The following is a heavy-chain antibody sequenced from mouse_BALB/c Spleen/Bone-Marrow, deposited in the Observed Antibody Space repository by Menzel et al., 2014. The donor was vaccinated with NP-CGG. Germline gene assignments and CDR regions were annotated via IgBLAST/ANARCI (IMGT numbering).Heavy chain of an antibody. Sequence: EVQLVESGGGLVKSGGSLKLSCAASGFTFSTYAMSWVRQTPEKRLEWVATISSGGTYTYFPDSVKGRFTISRDNAKNTLYLQMSSLTSEDTAMFYCAGSGGEYALDYWGQGTSVTVSS. CDR1: GFTFSTYA. J-gene: IGHJ4*01. CDR3: AGSGGEYALDY. CDR2: ISSGGTYT. V-gene: IGHV5-9-3*01.